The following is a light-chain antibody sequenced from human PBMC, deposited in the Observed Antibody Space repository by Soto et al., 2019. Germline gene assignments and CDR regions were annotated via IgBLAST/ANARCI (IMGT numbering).Light chain of an antibody. J-gene: IGKJ5*01. Sequence: DIQLTQSPSFLSASVGDRVTITCRASQGINNYLAWYQQKPGKAPNLLIYVAYTLQSGVPSRFSGSGSGTEFTLTISSLQPEDLGTYYCQQLFSFPPTFGQGTRLEIK. CDR1: QGINNY. V-gene: IGKV1-9*01. CDR3: QQLFSFPPT. CDR2: VAY.